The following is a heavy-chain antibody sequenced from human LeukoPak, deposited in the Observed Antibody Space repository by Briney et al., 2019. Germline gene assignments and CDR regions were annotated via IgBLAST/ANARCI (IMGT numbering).Heavy chain of an antibody. D-gene: IGHD4-11*01. CDR2: IYYSGST. CDR3: ARVASNYDYYFDY. J-gene: IGHJ4*02. Sequence: SETLSLTCTVSGGSISSYYWSWLRQPPGKGLEGIGYIYYSGSTNYNPSLKSRVTISVDTSKNQFSLKLSSVTAADTAVYYCARVASNYDYYFDYWGQGTLVTVSS. V-gene: IGHV4-59*01. CDR1: GGSISSYY.